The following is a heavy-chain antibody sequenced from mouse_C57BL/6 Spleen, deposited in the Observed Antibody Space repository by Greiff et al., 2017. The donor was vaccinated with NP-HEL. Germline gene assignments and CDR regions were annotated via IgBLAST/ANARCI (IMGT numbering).Heavy chain of an antibody. CDR3: ARRPYTVASMDY. D-gene: IGHD1-1*01. J-gene: IGHJ4*01. CDR2: IRNKANGYTT. CDR1: GFTFTDYY. Sequence: EVHLVESGGGLVQPGGSLSLSCAASGFTFTDYYMSWVRQPPGKALEWLGFIRNKANGYTTEYSASVKGRFTISRDNSQSILYLQMNALRAEDSATYYCARRPYTVASMDYWGQGTSVTVSS. V-gene: IGHV7-3*01.